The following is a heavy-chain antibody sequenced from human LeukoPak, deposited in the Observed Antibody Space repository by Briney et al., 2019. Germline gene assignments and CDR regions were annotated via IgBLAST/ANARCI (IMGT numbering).Heavy chain of an antibody. CDR3: VAFDFDY. D-gene: IGHD2-21*01. CDR1: TFNFSNYA. J-gene: IGHJ4*02. CDR2: ISGSAGRT. Sequence: GGSLRLSCAASTFNFSNYAMSWVRQSPGKGLEWVSIISGSAGRTDHADSVKGRFTISRDNSRNTLFLQMNSLRAEDTAVYYCVAFDFDYWGQGTLVAVSS. V-gene: IGHV3-23*01.